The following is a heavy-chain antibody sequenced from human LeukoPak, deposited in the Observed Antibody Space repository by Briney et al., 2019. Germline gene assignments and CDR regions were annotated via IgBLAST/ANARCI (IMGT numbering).Heavy chain of an antibody. Sequence: PSGTLSLTCTVSGGSISSYYWTWIRQPPGKGLEWIGYIYYSGSTNYNPSLKSRVTISVDTSKNQFSLKLSSVTAADTAVYYCARRGTGTRYFDYWGQGTLVTVSS. CDR1: GGSISSYY. CDR3: ARRGTGTRYFDY. V-gene: IGHV4-59*08. D-gene: IGHD1-1*01. J-gene: IGHJ4*02. CDR2: IYYSGST.